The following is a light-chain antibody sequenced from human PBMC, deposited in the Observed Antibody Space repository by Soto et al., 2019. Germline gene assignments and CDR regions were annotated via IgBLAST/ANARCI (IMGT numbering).Light chain of an antibody. V-gene: IGLV1-44*01. Sequence: QSVLTQPPSASGSPGQRVTISCSGSSSNIEINPVNWYQQLPGTAPKLLIYSNNQRPSGVPDRFSGSKSGTSASLAISGLQSDDEADYYCAAWDDSLKEVFGGGTKVTVL. CDR2: SNN. CDR1: SSNIEINP. CDR3: AAWDDSLKEV. J-gene: IGLJ3*02.